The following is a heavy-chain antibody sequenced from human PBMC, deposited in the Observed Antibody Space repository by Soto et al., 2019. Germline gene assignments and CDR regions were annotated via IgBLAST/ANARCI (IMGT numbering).Heavy chain of an antibody. D-gene: IGHD3-22*01. J-gene: IGHJ4*01. CDR2: IYPGGATN. Sequence: GEALKISCETSGYIFAKYWIGWGRQTPGKGLEWMGVIYPGGATNRYSPSFQGHVTISVDKSITTAYLQSRSRKASEIAIYFCARLPDSSGATFDYWGQGTLVTVSS. CDR3: ARLPDSSGATFDY. V-gene: IGHV5-51*01. CDR1: GYIFAKYW.